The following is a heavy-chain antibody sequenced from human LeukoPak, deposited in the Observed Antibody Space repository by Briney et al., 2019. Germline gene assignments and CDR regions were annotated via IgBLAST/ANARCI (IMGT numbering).Heavy chain of an antibody. CDR1: GFTFSSYE. J-gene: IGHJ4*02. CDR2: ISRSGSTI. Sequence: PGGSLRLSCAASGFTFSSYEMNWVRQAPGKGLEWVSYISRSGSTIYYADSVKGRFTISRDNAKNSLYLQMNSLRAEDTAVYYCARGNYYDSSGYYVNWGQGTLVTVSS. D-gene: IGHD3-22*01. CDR3: ARGNYYDSSGYYVN. V-gene: IGHV3-48*03.